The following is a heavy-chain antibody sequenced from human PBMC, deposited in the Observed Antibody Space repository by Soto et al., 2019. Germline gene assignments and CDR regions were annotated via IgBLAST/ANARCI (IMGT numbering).Heavy chain of an antibody. Sequence: QITLKESGPTLVRPAQTLTLTCDFSGFSLSTYHMGVAWIRQPPGKSLEWLALIYWDDDKRYSPSLKDRLAISKDTSSNQVVLTITNIDPGDSATYFCAHAGDYDLLTFDHWGTGTLVTVSS. CDR3: AHAGDYDLLTFDH. V-gene: IGHV2-5*02. D-gene: IGHD4-17*01. CDR2: IYWDDDK. CDR1: GFSLSTYHMG. J-gene: IGHJ4*02.